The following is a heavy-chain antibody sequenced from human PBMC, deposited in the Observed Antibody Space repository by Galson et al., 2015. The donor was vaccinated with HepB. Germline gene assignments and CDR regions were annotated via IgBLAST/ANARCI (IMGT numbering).Heavy chain of an antibody. V-gene: IGHV4-31*03. CDR3: ARELGPRVGYYYGMDV. J-gene: IGHJ6*02. CDR2: IYYSGST. CDR1: GGSISSGGYY. D-gene: IGHD1-26*01. Sequence: TLSLTCTVSGGSISSGGYYWSWIRQHPGKGLEWIGYIYYSGSTYYNPSLKSRVTISVDTSKNQFSLKLSSVTAADTAVYYCARELGPRVGYYYGMDVWGQGTTVTVSS.